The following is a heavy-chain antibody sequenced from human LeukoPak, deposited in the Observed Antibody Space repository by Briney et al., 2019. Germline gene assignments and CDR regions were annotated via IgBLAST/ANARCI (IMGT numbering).Heavy chain of an antibody. J-gene: IGHJ4*02. V-gene: IGHV4-34*01. CDR1: GGSFSGYY. Sequence: SETLSLTCAVYGGSFSGYYWSWIRQPPGKGLEWIGEINHSGSTNYNPSLKSRVTLSVGTSKNQFSLKLSSVTAADTAVYYCASGTRDYFWSGYYYWGQGTLVTVSS. D-gene: IGHD3-3*01. CDR3: ASGTRDYFWSGYYY. CDR2: INHSGST.